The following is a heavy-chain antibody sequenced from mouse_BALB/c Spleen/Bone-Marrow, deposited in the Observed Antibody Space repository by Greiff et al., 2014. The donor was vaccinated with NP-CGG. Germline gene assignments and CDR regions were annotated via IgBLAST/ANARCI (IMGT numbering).Heavy chain of an antibody. J-gene: IGHJ1*01. V-gene: IGHV1S56*01. CDR2: IYPGNVNT. CDR3: ARSGNYYGNSYWYFDV. Sequence: MQLQESGPELVKPGASVRISCKASGYTFTSSYIHWVKQRPGQGLEWIGWIYPGNVNTKYNGKFKVKATLTADRSSSTAYMQLSSLTSEDSAVYFCARSGNYYGNSYWYFDVWGAGTTVTVSS. D-gene: IGHD2-1*01. CDR1: GYTFTSSY.